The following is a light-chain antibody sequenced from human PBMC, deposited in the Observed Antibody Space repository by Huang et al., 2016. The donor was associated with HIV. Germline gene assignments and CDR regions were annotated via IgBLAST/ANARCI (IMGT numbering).Light chain of an antibody. CDR2: AAS. J-gene: IGKJ3*01. CDR1: QIVSSH. Sequence: ETVMTQSPVTLSVSPGDRASLSCRSSQIVSSHLAWYQQKPGPAPRPLIYAASTRATGVPARFSGSGAGTEFTLTISTLQSEDSAVYYCQQYNDFRSTFGPGTRVEIK. V-gene: IGKV3-15*01. CDR3: QQYNDFRST.